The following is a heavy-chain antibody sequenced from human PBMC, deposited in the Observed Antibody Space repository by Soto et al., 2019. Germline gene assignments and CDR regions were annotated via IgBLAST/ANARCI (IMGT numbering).Heavy chain of an antibody. Sequence: ASVKVSCKASGNTFSGYGVSLVRQAPGQGLEWMGWISDYNGNTNYAQKLQGRVTITTDRSTSTAYMELRSLRSDDTAVYYCARVGAAINYFDYWGQGTQLPVSS. J-gene: IGHJ4*02. V-gene: IGHV1-18*01. CDR3: ARVGAAINYFDY. D-gene: IGHD2-2*02. CDR2: ISDYNGNT. CDR1: GNTFSGYG.